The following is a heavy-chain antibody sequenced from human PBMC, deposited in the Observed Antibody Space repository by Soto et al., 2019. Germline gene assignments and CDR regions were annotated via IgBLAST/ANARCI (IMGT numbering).Heavy chain of an antibody. CDR1: GYTFSSYG. V-gene: IGHV1-18*01. CDR3: ARGGYYDSSGSRNYFYYGMNV. D-gene: IGHD3-22*01. Sequence: GASVKVSCKASGYTFSSYGINRVRQAPGQGLEWLGWVSPYDGYTNYAQILQGSVSMTTDTSTTTAHLEVRTLRSDDTAVYYCARGGYYDSSGSRNYFYYGMNVWGQGTTVTVS. J-gene: IGHJ6*02. CDR2: VSPYDGYT.